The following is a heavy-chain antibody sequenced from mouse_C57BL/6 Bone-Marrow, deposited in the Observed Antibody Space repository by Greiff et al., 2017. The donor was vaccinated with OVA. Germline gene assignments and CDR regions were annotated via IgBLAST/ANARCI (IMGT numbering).Heavy chain of an antibody. J-gene: IGHJ2*01. CDR2: INPDSSTI. CDR1: GIDFSRYW. Sequence: EVQLQQSGGGLVQPGGSLKLSCAASGIDFSRYWMSWVRRAPGKGLEWIGEINPDSSTINYAPSLKDKFIISRDNAKNTLYLQMSKVRSEDTALYYCARLIYYYGSSHFDYWGQGTTLTVSS. D-gene: IGHD1-1*01. V-gene: IGHV4-1*01. CDR3: ARLIYYYGSSHFDY.